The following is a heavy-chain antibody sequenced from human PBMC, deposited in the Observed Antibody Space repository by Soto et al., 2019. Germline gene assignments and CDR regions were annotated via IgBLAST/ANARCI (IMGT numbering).Heavy chain of an antibody. Sequence: QVQLQESGPGLVKPSQTLSLTCTVSGGSISSGDYYLSWIRQPPGKGLEWIGYIYYSGSTYYNPSVKSRVTISVDTSKNRFSLKLGSVTAGDTAVYYCARDFGNRFDYWGQGTLVTVSS. V-gene: IGHV4-30-4*01. J-gene: IGHJ4*02. D-gene: IGHD3-10*01. CDR1: GGSISSGDYY. CDR3: ARDFGNRFDY. CDR2: IYYSGST.